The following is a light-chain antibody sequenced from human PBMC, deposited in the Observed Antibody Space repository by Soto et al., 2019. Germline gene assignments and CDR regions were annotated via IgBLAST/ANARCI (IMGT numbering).Light chain of an antibody. CDR2: AAS. CDR1: QSISNY. Sequence: DIQMTQSPSSLSASVGDRVTITCRASQSISNYLNWYQQKPGKAPKLLIYAASSLQSGVPSRFSGSGSGTDLTLTINRLEPEDFAVYYCHQYGSSPHTFGQGTRLENK. V-gene: IGKV1-39*01. CDR3: HQYGSSPHT. J-gene: IGKJ5*01.